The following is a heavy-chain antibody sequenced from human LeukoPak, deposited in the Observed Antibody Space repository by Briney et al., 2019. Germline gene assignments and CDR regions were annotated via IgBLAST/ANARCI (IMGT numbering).Heavy chain of an antibody. CDR1: GYSISSDYY. D-gene: IGHD3-10*01. CDR2: IFYSGST. J-gene: IGHJ3*02. Sequence: SETLSLTCTVSGYSISSDYYWGWIRQPPGKGLEWIGNIFYSGSTYYSPSLRSRVTISLDTSRNQFSLKLNSVTAADTAVYYCAKSNGYGLVDIWGQGTMVTVSS. V-gene: IGHV4-38-2*02. CDR3: AKSNGYGLVDI.